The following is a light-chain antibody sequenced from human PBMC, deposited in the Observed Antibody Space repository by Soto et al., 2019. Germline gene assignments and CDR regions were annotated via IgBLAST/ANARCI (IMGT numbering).Light chain of an antibody. J-gene: IGLJ2*01. V-gene: IGLV3-21*04. Sequence: SYVLTQPPSVSVAPGETARVTCGGNTIGSKSVHWYQQRPGQAPVLVIYYDTNRPSGIPERFSGSNSGNTATLTISRVEAGDEADYFCQVWDTSVVFGGGTQLTVL. CDR3: QVWDTSVV. CDR2: YDT. CDR1: TIGSKS.